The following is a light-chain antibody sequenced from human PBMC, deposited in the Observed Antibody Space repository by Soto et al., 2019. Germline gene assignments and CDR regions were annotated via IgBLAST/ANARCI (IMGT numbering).Light chain of an antibody. CDR3: SSFTTISTYV. CDR1: SSDVGAHNF. CDR2: DVG. Sequence: QSALTQPASVSGSPGQSITISCTRTSSDVGAHNFVSWYQQHPGKAPKLMIYDVGNRPSGVSNRFSGSKSGNTASLTISGLQAEDEADYYCSSFTTISTYVFGTGTKVTV. V-gene: IGLV2-14*01. J-gene: IGLJ1*01.